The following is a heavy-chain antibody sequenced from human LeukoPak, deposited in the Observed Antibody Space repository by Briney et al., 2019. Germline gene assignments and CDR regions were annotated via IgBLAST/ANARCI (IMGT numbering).Heavy chain of an antibody. J-gene: IGHJ4*02. V-gene: IGHV3-74*01. CDR1: GFIFSSKW. CDR2: IDNGGSYT. D-gene: IGHD6-13*01. CDR3: AKGSLGSWYYFDY. Sequence: GGSLRLSCAASGFIFSSKWIHWVRQAPGKGLEWVSRIDNGGSYTSYADSVKGRFTIFRDNSKNTLYLQMNSLRAEDTAVYYCAKGSLGSWYYFDYWGQGTLVTVSS.